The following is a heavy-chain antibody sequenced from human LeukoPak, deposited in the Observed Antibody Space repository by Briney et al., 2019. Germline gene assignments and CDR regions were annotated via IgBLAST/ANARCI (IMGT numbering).Heavy chain of an antibody. CDR1: GFTFTRYT. CDR2: VLYDGSKK. J-gene: IGHJ4*02. D-gene: IGHD2-21*01. Sequence: GGSLRLSCAASGFTFTRYTMHWVRQAPGKGLEWVAVVLYDGSKKYYADSVKGRFTLSRDNSKNTLSLQMNTLRPDDTAVYYCVRDNYGGILDFWGQGTLVTVSS. CDR3: VRDNYGGILDF. V-gene: IGHV3-30*04.